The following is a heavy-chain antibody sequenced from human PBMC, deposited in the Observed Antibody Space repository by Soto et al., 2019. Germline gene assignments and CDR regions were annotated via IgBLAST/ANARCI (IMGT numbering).Heavy chain of an antibody. CDR2: MSGGGGST. CDR1: GFTFTSYA. CDR3: TKLRPITTGASDC. J-gene: IGHJ4*02. Sequence: GGSLRLSCAASGFTFTSYAMSWVRQAPGKGLEWVSAMSGGGGSTDYADSVKGRFTISRDNSKNTLYLEMNSLRAEDTAVYYCTKLRPITTGASDCWGQGTLVTVSS. D-gene: IGHD1-1*01. V-gene: IGHV3-23*01.